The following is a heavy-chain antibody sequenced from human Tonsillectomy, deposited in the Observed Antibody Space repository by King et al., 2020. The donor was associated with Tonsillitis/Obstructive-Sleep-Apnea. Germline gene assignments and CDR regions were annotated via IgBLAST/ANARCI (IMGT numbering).Heavy chain of an antibody. D-gene: IGHD3-22*01. CDR2: ISAHNGNT. V-gene: IGHV1-18*01. CDR3: ARDSMSHYYDSSAYYTFDY. Sequence: VQLVESGPEVKRPGASVKVSCKASGYTFSSYGLSWVRQAPGQGLEWMGWISAHNGNTNYAQKLQGRVTMTTDTSTSTAYMEVRSLRSDDTAVYYCARDSMSHYYDSSAYYTFDYWGQGTLVTVSS. J-gene: IGHJ4*02. CDR1: GYTFSSYG.